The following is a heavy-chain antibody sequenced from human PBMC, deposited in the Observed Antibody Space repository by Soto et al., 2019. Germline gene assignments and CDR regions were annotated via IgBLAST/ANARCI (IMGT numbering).Heavy chain of an antibody. Sequence: QVQLQQWGAGLLRPSETLSLTCAVSTESLRGYYWTWISLSPGKGLEWIGEISQSGFTNYNPSLESRVSMSVDTSKSQFSLQLTSVTAADTAVYYCARGLFSSGWYSYFDPWGQGTPVTVSS. V-gene: IGHV4-34*01. CDR3: ARGLFSSGWYSYFDP. D-gene: IGHD6-19*01. J-gene: IGHJ5*02. CDR2: ISQSGFT. CDR1: TESLRGYY.